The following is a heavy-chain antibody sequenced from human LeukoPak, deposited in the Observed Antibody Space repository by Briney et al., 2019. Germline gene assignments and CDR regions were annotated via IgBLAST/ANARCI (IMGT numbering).Heavy chain of an antibody. CDR1: GFTFSSYS. V-gene: IGHV3-21*01. Sequence: GGSLRLSCAASGFTFSSYSMNWVRQAPGKGLEWVSSISSSSSYIYYADSVKGRFTISRDNAKNSLYLQMNSLRAEDTAVYYCARADIVATTSDCWGQGTLVTVSS. CDR3: ARADIVATTSDC. J-gene: IGHJ4*02. D-gene: IGHD5-12*01. CDR2: ISSSSSYI.